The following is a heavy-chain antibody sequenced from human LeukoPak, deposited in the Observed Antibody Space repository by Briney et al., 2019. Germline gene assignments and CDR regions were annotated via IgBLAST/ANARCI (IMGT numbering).Heavy chain of an antibody. D-gene: IGHD1-26*01. Sequence: PGMSLRLSCAAPGFTFNTYGMHWVRQTPGKGLEWVAVIWFDGSKIYYTDSVKGRFTISRDNSKNTLFLQMSSLRAEDSGVYYCARDLAKGRYFDYWGQGTLVTVSS. V-gene: IGHV3-33*01. CDR1: GFTFNTYG. J-gene: IGHJ4*02. CDR3: ARDLAKGRYFDY. CDR2: IWFDGSKI.